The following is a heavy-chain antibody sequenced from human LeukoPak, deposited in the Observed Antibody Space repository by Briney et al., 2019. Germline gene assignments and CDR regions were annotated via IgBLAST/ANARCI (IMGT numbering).Heavy chain of an antibody. Sequence: ASVKVSCKASGYTFTGYYMHWVRQAPGQGLEWMGWINPNSGGTNYAQKFQGWVTMTRDTSISTAYMELSRLRSDDTAVYYCARGRRTVTGNYYYYYMDVWGKGTTVTVSS. CDR3: ARGRRTVTGNYYYYYMDV. J-gene: IGHJ6*03. V-gene: IGHV1-2*04. D-gene: IGHD4-11*01. CDR2: INPNSGGT. CDR1: GYTFTGYY.